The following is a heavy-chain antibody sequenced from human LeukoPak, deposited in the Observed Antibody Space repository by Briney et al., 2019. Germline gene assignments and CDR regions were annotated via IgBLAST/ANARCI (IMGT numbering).Heavy chain of an antibody. V-gene: IGHV3-23*01. D-gene: IGHD1-20*01. Sequence: GGSLRLSCAASGFTFSSYALSWVRQAPGKGLEWVSAISGSGGSTYYADSVKGRFTISRDNSKNTLYLQMNSLRAEDTAVYYCAKDPQITLDGYFDYWGQGTLVTVSS. CDR3: AKDPQITLDGYFDY. CDR2: ISGSGGST. CDR1: GFTFSSYA. J-gene: IGHJ4*02.